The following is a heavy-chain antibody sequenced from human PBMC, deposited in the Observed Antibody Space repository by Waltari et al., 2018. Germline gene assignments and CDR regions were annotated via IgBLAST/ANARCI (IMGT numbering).Heavy chain of an antibody. Sequence: EVQLVESGGGLVQPGGSLRLSCAASGFIVSSKYMSRVRRAPGKGLEGVSVIYSGESTYYADSVKGRFTISRNKSKNTLYLQMNSLRAEDTAVYYCARVVRDGHNPTYFDCWGQGTLVTVSS. D-gene: IGHD3-16*02. V-gene: IGHV3-53*04. CDR2: IYSGEST. CDR3: ARVVRDGHNPTYFDC. CDR1: GFIVSSKY. J-gene: IGHJ4*02.